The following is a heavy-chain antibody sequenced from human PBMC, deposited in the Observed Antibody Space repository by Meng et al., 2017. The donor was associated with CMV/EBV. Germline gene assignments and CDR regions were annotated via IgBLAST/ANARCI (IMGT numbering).Heavy chain of an antibody. CDR1: GYTFTGDY. Sequence: RVRAGGEVRRPGASGKVPFKASGYTFTGDYMHWVRQAPGQGLEWMGWINPNSGGTNYAQKFQGRVTMTRDTSISTAYMELSRLRSDDTAVYYCARAGQQQLSKWGQGTLVTVSS. CDR3: ARAGQQQLSK. J-gene: IGHJ4*02. V-gene: IGHV1-2*02. D-gene: IGHD6-13*01. CDR2: INPNSGGT.